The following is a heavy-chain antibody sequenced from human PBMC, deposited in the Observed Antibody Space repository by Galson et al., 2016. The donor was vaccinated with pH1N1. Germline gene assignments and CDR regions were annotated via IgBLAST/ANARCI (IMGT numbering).Heavy chain of an antibody. V-gene: IGHV5-51*03. CDR3: ARQYDFGDYRGNAFDI. Sequence: QSGAEVKKPGESLKISCKASGYTFTSQWIAWVRQVPGKGLEWVGVVNPGGSTVRYGPPFQGRVTLSSDKSINTAYLQWISLRTSDTATYYCARQYDFGDYRGNAFDIWGLGTMVIVSS. CDR2: VNPGGSTV. D-gene: IGHD4-17*01. CDR1: GYTFTSQW. J-gene: IGHJ3*02.